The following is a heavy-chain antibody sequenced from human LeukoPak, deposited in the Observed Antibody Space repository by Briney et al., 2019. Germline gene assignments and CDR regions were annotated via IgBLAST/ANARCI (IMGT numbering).Heavy chain of an antibody. CDR2: ISYDGPNK. D-gene: IGHD4-17*01. CDR3: AKGRYHLATVTLLDY. V-gene: IGHV3-30*18. J-gene: IGHJ4*02. CDR1: GFIFSSYG. Sequence: PGGSLRLSCAASGFIFSSYGMHWVRQAPGKGLEWVAVISYDGPNKYYADSVKGRFTISRDNSKNTLYLQMNSVRAEDTAIYYCAKGRYHLATVTLLDYWGQGTLVTVSS.